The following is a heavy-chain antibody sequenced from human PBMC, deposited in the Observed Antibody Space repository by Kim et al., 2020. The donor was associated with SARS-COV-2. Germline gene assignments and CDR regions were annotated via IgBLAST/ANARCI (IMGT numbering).Heavy chain of an antibody. CDR1: GGSISSSSYY. D-gene: IGHD3-10*01. J-gene: IGHJ4*02. V-gene: IGHV4-39*01. CDR3: ARGKPMVRGVTPDLDY. CDR2: IYYSGST. Sequence: SETLSLTCTVSGGSISSSSYYWGWIRQPPGKGLEWIGSIYYSGSTYYNPSLKSRVTISVDTSKNQFSLKLSSVTAADTAVYYCARGKPMVRGVTPDLDYWGQGTLVTVSS.